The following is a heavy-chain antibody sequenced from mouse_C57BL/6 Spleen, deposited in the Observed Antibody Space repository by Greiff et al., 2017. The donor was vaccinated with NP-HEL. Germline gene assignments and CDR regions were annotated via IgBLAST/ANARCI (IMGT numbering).Heavy chain of an antibody. CDR1: GYTFTDYY. V-gene: IGHV1-26*01. Sequence: EVQLQQSGPELVKPGASVMISCKASGYTFTDYYMNWVKQSHGKSLEWIGDINPNNGGTSYNQKFKGKATLTVDKSSSTAYMELRSLTSEDSAVYYCARRDGSSPFAYWGQGTLVTVSA. CDR3: ARRDGSSPFAY. D-gene: IGHD1-1*01. J-gene: IGHJ3*01. CDR2: INPNNGGT.